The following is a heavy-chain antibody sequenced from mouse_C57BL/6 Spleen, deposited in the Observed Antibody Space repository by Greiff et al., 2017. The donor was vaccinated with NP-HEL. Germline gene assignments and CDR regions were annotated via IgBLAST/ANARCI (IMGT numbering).Heavy chain of an antibody. J-gene: IGHJ2*01. CDR1: GYTFTDYE. CDR3: TRGLLLLDY. CDR2: IDPETGGT. V-gene: IGHV1-15*01. Sequence: QVQLQQPGAELVRPGASVTLSCKASGYTFTDYEMHWVKQTPVHGLEWIGAIDPETGGTAYNQKFKGKAILTADKSSSTAYMELRSLTSEDSAVYYCTRGLLLLDYWGQGTTLTVSS. D-gene: IGHD1-1*01.